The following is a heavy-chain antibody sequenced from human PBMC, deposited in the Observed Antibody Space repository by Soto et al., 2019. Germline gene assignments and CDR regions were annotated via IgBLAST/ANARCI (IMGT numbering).Heavy chain of an antibody. CDR2: ISGSGGST. CDR1: GFTFSSYA. Sequence: GGSLRLSCAASGFTFSSYAMSWVHQAPGKGLEWVSAISGSGGSTYYADSVKGRFTISRDNSKNTLYLQMNSLRAEDTAVYYCAKDEDSSGTPNWFDPWGQGTLVTVSS. J-gene: IGHJ5*02. V-gene: IGHV3-23*01. CDR3: AKDEDSSGTPNWFDP. D-gene: IGHD6-25*01.